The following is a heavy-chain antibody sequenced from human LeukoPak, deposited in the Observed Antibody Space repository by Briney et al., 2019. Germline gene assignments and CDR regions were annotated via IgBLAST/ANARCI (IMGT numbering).Heavy chain of an antibody. J-gene: IGHJ4*02. CDR1: GFTFSSYS. D-gene: IGHD6-6*01. CDR3: ARVDPDSSSTLEVFDY. CDR2: ISSSNTYI. Sequence: GGSLRLSCAASGFTFSSYSMNWVRQAPGKGLEWVSSISSSNTYIYYAESVKGRFTISRDNAKNSLYLQMNSLRAEDTAVYYCARVDPDSSSTLEVFDYWGQGTLVTVSS. V-gene: IGHV3-21*01.